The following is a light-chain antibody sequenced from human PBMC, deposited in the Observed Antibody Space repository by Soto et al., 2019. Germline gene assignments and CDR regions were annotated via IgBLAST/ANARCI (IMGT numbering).Light chain of an antibody. CDR1: QSVSSN. V-gene: IGKV3-20*01. CDR3: QPYGSSST. J-gene: IGKJ5*01. CDR2: GAS. Sequence: IVMTQSPATRSLSPGERATLSCRASQSVSSNLAWYQQKPGQAPRLLIYGASTRATGIPARFSGSGSGTYFTLTISRMAPEDFAVYYCQPYGSSSTFGQGTRLEIK.